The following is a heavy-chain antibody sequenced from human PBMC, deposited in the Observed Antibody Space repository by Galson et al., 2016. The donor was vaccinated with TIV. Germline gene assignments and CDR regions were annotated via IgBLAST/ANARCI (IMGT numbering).Heavy chain of an antibody. V-gene: IGHV4-4*07. CDR2: IYANGNT. Sequence: ETLSLTCTVTGGSLSRYYWSWIRQSAGKGLEWIGRIYANGNTGYHPSFKSRVTMSLDTSKTQFSLKLSSVTAAATATYYCARYEAAAGTYYFDYWGQGVLVTVSS. J-gene: IGHJ4*02. CDR3: ARYEAAAGTYYFDY. D-gene: IGHD6-13*01. CDR1: GGSLSRYY.